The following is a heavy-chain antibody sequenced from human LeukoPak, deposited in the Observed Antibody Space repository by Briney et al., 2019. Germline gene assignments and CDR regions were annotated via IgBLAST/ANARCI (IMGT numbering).Heavy chain of an antibody. J-gene: IGHJ6*02. CDR2: IYTSGST. CDR1: GGSVRSDSNY. D-gene: IGHD6-13*01. CDR3: ARERSYSSPPYGMDV. Sequence: SETLSLTCTVSGGSVRSDSNYWSWIRQPAGQGLERIGRIYTSGSTNYNPSLKSRVTMSVDTSKNQFSLKLSSVTAADTAVYYCARERSYSSPPYGMDVWGQGTTVTVSS. V-gene: IGHV4-61*02.